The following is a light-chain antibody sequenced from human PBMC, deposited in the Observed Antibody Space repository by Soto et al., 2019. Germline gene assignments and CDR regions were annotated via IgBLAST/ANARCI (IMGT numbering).Light chain of an antibody. J-gene: IGKJ1*01. V-gene: IGKV3-11*01. CDR2: DAS. Sequence: EIVLTQSPATLSLSPGERATLSCRASQSVGSYFAWYQQKPGQAPRLLIYDASNRATGIPARFSGSGSGTDVTLTFTSLEPDDCAVYYCQQRGNWPVTFGHGTRV. CDR1: QSVGSY. CDR3: QQRGNWPVT.